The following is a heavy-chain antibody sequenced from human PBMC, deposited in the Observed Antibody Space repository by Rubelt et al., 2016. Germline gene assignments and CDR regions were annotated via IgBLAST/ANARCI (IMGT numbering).Heavy chain of an antibody. V-gene: IGHV1-69*06. D-gene: IGHD2-15*01. J-gene: IGHJ6*02. CDR3: ARDRYCSGGSCYSPYYYYYYGMDV. CDR2: IIPIFGTA. Sequence: QVQLVQSGAEVKKPGSSVKVSCKASGGTFSSYAISWVRQAPGQGLEWMGGIIPIFGTANYAQKFQGRVTITADKATSTAYMELSSLRSEDTAVYYCARDRYCSGGSCYSPYYYYYYGMDVWGQGTTVTVSS. CDR1: GGTFSSYA.